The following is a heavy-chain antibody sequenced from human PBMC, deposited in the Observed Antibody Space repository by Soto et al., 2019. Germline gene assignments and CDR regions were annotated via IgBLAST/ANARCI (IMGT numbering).Heavy chain of an antibody. CDR2: ISAYNGNT. Sequence: ASVKVSCKASGYTFTSYGISWVRQAPGQGLEWMGWISAYNGNTNYAQKLQGRVTMTTDTSTSTAYMELRSLRSDDTAGYYCARDRGYDSSGYYNDYWGQGTLGTVSS. J-gene: IGHJ4*02. V-gene: IGHV1-18*01. CDR3: ARDRGYDSSGYYNDY. CDR1: GYTFTSYG. D-gene: IGHD3-22*01.